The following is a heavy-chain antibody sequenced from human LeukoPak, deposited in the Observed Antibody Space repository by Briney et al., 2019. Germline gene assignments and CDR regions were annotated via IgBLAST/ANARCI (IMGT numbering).Heavy chain of an antibody. J-gene: IGHJ6*02. D-gene: IGHD2-15*01. V-gene: IGHV3-21*04. CDR2: ISSVSSFI. CDR3: AKDVDCSGGNCFSSYYGMDV. Sequence: PGGSLRLSCAASGFTFSSSSMNWVRQAPGKGLEWVSSISSVSSFIYNADSVKGRFTISRDNSRNILFLQMNTLRAEDTAIYYCAKDVDCSGGNCFSSYYGMDVWGQGTTVTVSS. CDR1: GFTFSSSS.